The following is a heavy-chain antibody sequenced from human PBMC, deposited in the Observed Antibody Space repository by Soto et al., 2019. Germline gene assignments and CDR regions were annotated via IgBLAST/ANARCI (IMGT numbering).Heavy chain of an antibody. Sequence: SVKVTCKASGGTFSSYAISWVRLAPGQGLEWMGGIIPIFGTANYAQKFQGRVTITADESTSTAYMELSSLRSEDTAVYYCARVRFDYGSGSFYYGMDVWGQGTTATVSS. CDR2: IIPIFGTA. CDR1: GGTFSSYA. CDR3: ARVRFDYGSGSFYYGMDV. V-gene: IGHV1-69*13. J-gene: IGHJ6*02. D-gene: IGHD3-10*01.